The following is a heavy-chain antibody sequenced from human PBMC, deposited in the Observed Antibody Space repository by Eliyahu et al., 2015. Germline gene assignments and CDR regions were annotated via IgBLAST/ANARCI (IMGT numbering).Heavy chain of an antibody. J-gene: IGHJ4*02. CDR2: IWYDGSNR. CDR3: GRAHIELLIDY. D-gene: IGHD2-21*02. CDR1: GFXFSHFG. Sequence: QVQLVESGGGVVQPGGSLXLSGASSGFXFSHFGMPWVRQAPGKGLXWVXIIWYDGSNRYYGDSVKGRFTISRDDSKNMLYLQMNSLRADDTAVYYCGRAHIELLIDYWGQDTRVTVSS. V-gene: IGHV3-33*01.